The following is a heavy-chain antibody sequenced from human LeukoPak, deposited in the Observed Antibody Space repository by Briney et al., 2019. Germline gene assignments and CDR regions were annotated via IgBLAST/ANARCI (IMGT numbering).Heavy chain of an antibody. J-gene: IGHJ5*02. CDR1: GASISNYY. Sequence: SGTLSLTCTVSGASISNYYWSWIRQPAGKGLEWIGRIYSSGTTDYNPSLRSRLTMSVDTSKNQFSPILSSVTAADTAVYYCARVGSFNWFDPWGQGTLVTVSS. V-gene: IGHV4-4*07. CDR3: ARVGSFNWFDP. CDR2: IYSSGTT. D-gene: IGHD3-3*02.